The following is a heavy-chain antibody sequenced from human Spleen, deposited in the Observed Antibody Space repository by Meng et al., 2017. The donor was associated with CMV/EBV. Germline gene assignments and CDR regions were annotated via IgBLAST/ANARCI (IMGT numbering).Heavy chain of an antibody. Sequence: GESLKISCAASGFSFSDYYMSWIRQAPGKGLEWVSYITSSGKNIYDADSVKGRLTISRDNAKNSLYLQMSSLRAEDTAVYYCARIGITGTTLSMDVWGQGTTVTVSS. CDR1: GFSFSDYY. D-gene: IGHD1-7*01. CDR3: ARIGITGTTLSMDV. CDR2: ITSSGKNI. V-gene: IGHV3-11*01. J-gene: IGHJ6*02.